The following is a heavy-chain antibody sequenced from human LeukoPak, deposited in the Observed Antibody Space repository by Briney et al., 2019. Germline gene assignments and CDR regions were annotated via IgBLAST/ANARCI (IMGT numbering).Heavy chain of an antibody. Sequence: ASVKVSCKASGYTFTGYYMHWVRQAPGQGLEWMGWINPNSGGTNYAQKLQGRVTMTRDTSISTAYMELSRLRSDDTAVYYCARDLPDGSGSYYAYYFDYWGQGTLVTVSS. CDR3: ARDLPDGSGSYYAYYFDY. J-gene: IGHJ4*02. V-gene: IGHV1-2*02. CDR1: GYTFTGYY. D-gene: IGHD3-10*01. CDR2: INPNSGGT.